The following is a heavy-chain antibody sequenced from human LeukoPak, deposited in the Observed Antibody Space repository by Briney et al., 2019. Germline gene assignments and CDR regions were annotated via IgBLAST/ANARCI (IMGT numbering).Heavy chain of an antibody. CDR2: IYNSGTT. V-gene: IGHV4-30-4*07. CDR3: ARNGDDSSDYYYFDY. CDR1: GDSISSGDYS. D-gene: IGHD3-22*01. J-gene: IGHJ4*02. Sequence: PSQTLSLTCAVSGDSISSGDYSWSWIRQPPGKGLEWIGYIYNSGTTNYNPSLKSRVTISVDTSKNQFSLKLSSVTAADTAIYYCARNGDDSSDYYYFDYWGQGTLATVSS.